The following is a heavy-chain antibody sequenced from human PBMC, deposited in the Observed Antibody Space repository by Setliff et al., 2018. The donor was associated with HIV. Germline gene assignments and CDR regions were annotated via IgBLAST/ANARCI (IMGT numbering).Heavy chain of an antibody. CDR3: ARGMDYYDTSGYYQYYFDY. CDR2: INPKSGGT. CDR1: GYSFTDYY. D-gene: IGHD3-22*01. V-gene: IGHV1-2*04. J-gene: IGHJ4*02. Sequence: ASVKVSCKASGYSFTDYYIHWVRQAPGQGLEWMGWINPKSGGTKYAQKFQGWITMTRDTSISTAYMELSRLRSDDTAVYYCARGMDYYDTSGYYQYYFDYWGQGTLVTVSS.